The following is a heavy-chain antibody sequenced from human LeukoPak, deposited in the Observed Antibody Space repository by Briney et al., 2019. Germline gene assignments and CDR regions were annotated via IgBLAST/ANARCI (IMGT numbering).Heavy chain of an antibody. CDR3: ARGRRWFGELGVDWFDP. V-gene: IGHV1-2*02. D-gene: IGHD3-10*01. Sequence: ASVKVSCKASGYTFTGYYMHWVRQAPGQGLEWMGWINPNSGGTNYAQKFQGRVTMTRDTSISTAYMELSRLRSDDTAVYYCARGRRWFGELGVDWFDPWGQGTLVTVSS. J-gene: IGHJ5*02. CDR2: INPNSGGT. CDR1: GYTFTGYY.